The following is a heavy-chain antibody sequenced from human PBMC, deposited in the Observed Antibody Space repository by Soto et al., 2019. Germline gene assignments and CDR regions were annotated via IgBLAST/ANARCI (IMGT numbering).Heavy chain of an antibody. J-gene: IGHJ4*02. CDR1: GFTFSSYS. V-gene: IGHV3-48*02. CDR2: ISSSSSTI. D-gene: IGHD6-19*01. CDR3: ARTGYSSGWYSSLDY. Sequence: GGSLRLSCAASGFTFSSYSMNWVRQAPGKGLEWVSYISSSSSTIYYADSVKGRFTISRDNAKNSLYLQMNSLRDEDTAVYYCARTGYSSGWYSSLDYWGQGTLVTVSS.